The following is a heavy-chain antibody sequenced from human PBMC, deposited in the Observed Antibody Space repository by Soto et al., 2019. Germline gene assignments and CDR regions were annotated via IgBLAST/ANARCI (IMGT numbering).Heavy chain of an antibody. CDR2: IGSDGTAI. CDR3: ARPGLTVPGTRYFDH. V-gene: IGHV3-23*05. Sequence: EVQLSESGGGLVQPGGSVRLSCAASGFAFNTYAMSWVRQAPGKGLEWVSAIGSDGTAIQYADSVKGRFTISKDNSKDTLYLQMNSLRAEGTAVYYCARPGLTVPGTRYFDHWGQGTLVTVSS. D-gene: IGHD6-19*01. J-gene: IGHJ4*02. CDR1: GFAFNTYA.